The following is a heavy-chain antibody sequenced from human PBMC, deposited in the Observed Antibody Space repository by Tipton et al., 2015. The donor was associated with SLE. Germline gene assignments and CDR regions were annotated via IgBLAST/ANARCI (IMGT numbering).Heavy chain of an antibody. D-gene: IGHD6-19*01. CDR3: ARAPTISVAGTTDPFGMDV. V-gene: IGHV3-74*01. Sequence: SLRLSCAASGFTFPNYWMHWVRQAPGKGLVWVSRLSTDGSVTTYADSVKGRLTISRDNAKNTLYLQMRRLRVEDTGIYYCARAPTISVAGTTDPFGMDVWGPGTRVTVSS. CDR2: LSTDGSVT. CDR1: GFTFPNYW. J-gene: IGHJ6*02.